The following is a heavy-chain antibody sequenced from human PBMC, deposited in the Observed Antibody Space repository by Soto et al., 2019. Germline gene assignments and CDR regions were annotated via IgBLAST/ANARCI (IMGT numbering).Heavy chain of an antibody. CDR2: IYYGGST. J-gene: IGHJ5*02. V-gene: IGHV4-39*02. CDR1: GASISSSSYY. CDR3: AREDYGPCHNSYDP. D-gene: IGHD4-17*01. Sequence: PSETLSLTCTVSGASISSSSYYWGWIRQSPGKGLEWIGTIYYGGSTSYNPSLKSRVTISVDTSKNQFSLKLSSVTAADTALYYCAREDYGPCHNSYDPWGQGTLVTVSS.